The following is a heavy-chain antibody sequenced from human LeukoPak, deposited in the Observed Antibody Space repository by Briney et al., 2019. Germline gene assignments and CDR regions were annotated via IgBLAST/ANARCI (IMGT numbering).Heavy chain of an antibody. CDR1: GFTFSSYA. CDR2: ISYDGSNK. CDR3: ARGASGSRHYYYYYMDV. V-gene: IGHV3-30*04. D-gene: IGHD3-10*01. J-gene: IGHJ6*03. Sequence: GGSLRLSCAASGFTFSSYAMHWVRQAPGKGLEWVAVISYDGSNKYYADSVKGRFTISRDNSKDTLYLQMNSLRAEDTALYHCARGASGSRHYYYYYMDVWGKGTTVTISS.